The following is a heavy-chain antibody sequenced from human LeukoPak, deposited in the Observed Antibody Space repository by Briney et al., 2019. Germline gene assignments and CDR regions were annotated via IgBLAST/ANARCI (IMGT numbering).Heavy chain of an antibody. CDR1: GFTFSSNY. J-gene: IGHJ6*02. Sequence: AGGSLRLSCAASGFTFSSNYMSWVRQAPGKGLEWVSVIYSGGSTYYADSVKGRFTISRDNSKNTLYLQMNSLRAEDTAVYYCARDAATVTTPSGRLLWYGMDVWGQGTTVTVSS. V-gene: IGHV3-53*01. CDR3: ARDAATVTTPSGRLLWYGMDV. D-gene: IGHD4-17*01. CDR2: IYSGGST.